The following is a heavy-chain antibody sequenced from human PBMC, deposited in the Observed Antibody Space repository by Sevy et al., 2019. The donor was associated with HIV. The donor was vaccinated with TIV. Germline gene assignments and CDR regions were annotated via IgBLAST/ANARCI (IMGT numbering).Heavy chain of an antibody. CDR2: INSDGSST. CDR3: ARDQHSYYDFWSGYSHYYYYGMDV. J-gene: IGHJ6*02. CDR1: GFTFSSYW. D-gene: IGHD3-3*01. V-gene: IGHV3-74*01. Sequence: GGSPRLSCAASGFTFSSYWMHWVRQAPGKGLVWVSRINSDGSSTSYADSVKGRFTISRDNAKNTLYLQMNSLRAEDTAVYYCARDQHSYYDFWSGYSHYYYYGMDVWGQGTTVTVSS.